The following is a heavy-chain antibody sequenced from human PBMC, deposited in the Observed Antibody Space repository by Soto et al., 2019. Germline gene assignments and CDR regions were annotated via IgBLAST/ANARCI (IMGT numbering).Heavy chain of an antibody. J-gene: IGHJ3*02. Sequence: SATLSITCTVSGGSISSGGYYWSWILQHPGKGLEWIGYIYYSGITYYNPSLKSRVTISVDTSKNQFSLKLSSVTAADTAVYYCARDTGRTTHHAFDIWGQGTMVTVSS. D-gene: IGHD1-7*01. CDR1: GGSISSGGYY. CDR3: ARDTGRTTHHAFDI. CDR2: IYYSGIT. V-gene: IGHV4-31*03.